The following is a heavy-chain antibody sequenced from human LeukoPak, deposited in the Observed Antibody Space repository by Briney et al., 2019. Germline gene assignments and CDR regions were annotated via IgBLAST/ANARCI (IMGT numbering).Heavy chain of an antibody. J-gene: IGHJ6*02. Sequence: ASVKVSCKASGYTFTGYYMHWVRQAPGQGLEWMGWINLNSGGTNYAQKFQGRVTMTRDTSISTAYMELSRLRSDDTAVYYCAREQRYSGSYSYYYYYGMDVWGQGTTVTVSS. V-gene: IGHV1-2*02. CDR3: AREQRYSGSYSYYYYYGMDV. D-gene: IGHD1-26*01. CDR1: GYTFTGYY. CDR2: INLNSGGT.